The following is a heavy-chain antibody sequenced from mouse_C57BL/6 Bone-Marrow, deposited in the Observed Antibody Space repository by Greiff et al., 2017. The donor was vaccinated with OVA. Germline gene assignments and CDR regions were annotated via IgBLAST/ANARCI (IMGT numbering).Heavy chain of an antibody. CDR3: ANYYGSNDWYFDV. J-gene: IGHJ1*03. V-gene: IGHV2-5*01. D-gene: IGHD1-1*01. Sequence: QVQLKESGPGLVQPSQSLSITCTVSGFSLTSYGVHWVRQSPGKGLEWLGVIWRGGSTDYNAAFMSRLSITKDNSKSQVFFKMNSLQADDTAIYYCANYYGSNDWYFDVWGTGTTVTVSS. CDR2: IWRGGST. CDR1: GFSLTSYG.